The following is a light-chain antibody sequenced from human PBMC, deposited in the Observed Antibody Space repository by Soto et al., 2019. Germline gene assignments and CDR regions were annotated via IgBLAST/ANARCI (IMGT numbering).Light chain of an antibody. Sequence: EIVLTQSPGTLSLSPGERATLSCRASQSVSSSYLAWYQQKPGQAPRLLIYGESIRATGITDGFSGSGSGTDFTLTISRLEPEDFAEYYCQQYGSSLFTCGPGTKVDIK. V-gene: IGKV3-20*01. CDR2: GES. J-gene: IGKJ3*01. CDR3: QQYGSSLFT. CDR1: QSVSSSY.